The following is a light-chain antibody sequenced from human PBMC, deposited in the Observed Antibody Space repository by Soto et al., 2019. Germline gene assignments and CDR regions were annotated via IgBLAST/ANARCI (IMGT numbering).Light chain of an antibody. V-gene: IGKV3-15*01. CDR2: GAS. CDR1: QSISNN. CDR3: QQYNNWPPPWT. J-gene: IGKJ1*01. Sequence: DIVMTQSPVTLSVSPRERATLSCRASQSISNNLAWYQQIPGQAPRLLIYGASTRATGIPARFSGSGSGTEFTLTISSLQSEDFAVYYCQQYNNWPPPWTFGLGTKVDIK.